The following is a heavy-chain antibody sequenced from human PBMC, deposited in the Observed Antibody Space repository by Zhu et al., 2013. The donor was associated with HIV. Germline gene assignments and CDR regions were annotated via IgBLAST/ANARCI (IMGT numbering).Heavy chain of an antibody. CDR3: AREDYRMGAPFDY. J-gene: IGHJ4*02. CDR2: IDPNSGDT. Sequence: QVQLVQSGAEVKKPGASVKISCKASGFTFTTYYMHWVRQAPGQGLEWMGYIDPNSGDTKYSQKFDGRVTMTRDTSTSTAYMELQTLRFDDTALYFCAREDYRMGAPFDYWGQGALVVVSS. V-gene: IGHV1-2*02. CDR1: GFTFTTYY. D-gene: IGHD2-8*01.